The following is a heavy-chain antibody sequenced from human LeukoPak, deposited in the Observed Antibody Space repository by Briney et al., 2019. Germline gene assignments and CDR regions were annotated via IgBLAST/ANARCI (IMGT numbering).Heavy chain of an antibody. CDR1: GGSISSRSYY. J-gene: IGHJ4*02. Sequence: SETLSLTCTVYGGSISSRSYYWGWIRQPPGKGLGWIGSIYYSVSTYYNPSLKSRVTISVNTSKNQFSLRLSSVTAADTAVYYCASLHYYDSTTGGDYFDFWGQGTLVTVSS. CDR2: IYYSVST. CDR3: ASLHYYDSTTGGDYFDF. D-gene: IGHD3-22*01. V-gene: IGHV4-39*01.